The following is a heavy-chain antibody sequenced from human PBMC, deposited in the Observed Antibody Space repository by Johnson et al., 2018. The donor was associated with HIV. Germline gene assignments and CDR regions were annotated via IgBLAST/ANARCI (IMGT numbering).Heavy chain of an antibody. Sequence: QVQLVESGGGVVQPGRSLRLSCAASGFTFSSYAMHWVRQAPGKGLEWVAFIRYDGSNKYYADSVKGRFTISRDNSKNTLYLQMNSLRDEDTSVYYCTIWRWGWAGQEALDIWGPGTMVTVSS. J-gene: IGHJ3*02. V-gene: IGHV3-30*02. CDR3: TIWRWGWAGQEALDI. D-gene: IGHD5-24*01. CDR1: GFTFSSYA. CDR2: IRYDGSNK.